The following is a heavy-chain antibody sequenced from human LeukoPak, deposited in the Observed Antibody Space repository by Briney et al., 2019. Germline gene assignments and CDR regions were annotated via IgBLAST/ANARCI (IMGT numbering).Heavy chain of an antibody. D-gene: IGHD5-18*01. CDR1: GFTFSSYA. Sequence: GGSLRLSCAASGFTFSSYAMSWVRQAPGKGLEWVSVISGSGGSTYSADSVKGRFTISRDNSKNTLYLQMNSLRAEDTAVYYCARGAYSYEYPKFDYWGQGTLVTVSS. CDR2: ISGSGGST. J-gene: IGHJ4*02. V-gene: IGHV3-23*01. CDR3: ARGAYSYEYPKFDY.